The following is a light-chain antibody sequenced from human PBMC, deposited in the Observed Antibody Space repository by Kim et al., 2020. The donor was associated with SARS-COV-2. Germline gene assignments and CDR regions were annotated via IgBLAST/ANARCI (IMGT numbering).Light chain of an antibody. CDR3: HQNYTSPLT. J-gene: IGKJ4*01. V-gene: IGKV4-1*01. CDR2: WAS. Sequence: ATINCKSSQSVFYSSNNKNCLAWYQQKPGQPPKLLIYWASTRESGVPDRFSGSGSGTDFTLTISSLQAEDVAIYYCHQNYTSPLTFGGGTKVDIK. CDR1: QSVFYSSNNKNC.